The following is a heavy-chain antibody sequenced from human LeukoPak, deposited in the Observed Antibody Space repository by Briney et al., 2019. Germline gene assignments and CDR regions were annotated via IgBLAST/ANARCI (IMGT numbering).Heavy chain of an antibody. J-gene: IGHJ4*02. CDR1: GGSISRYY. CDR3: ARVYPYYFDY. CDR2: IYYSGST. Sequence: SETLSLTCTVSGGSISRYYWSWIRQPPGKGLEWIGYIYYSGSTNYNPSLKSRVTISVDTSKNQFSLKLSSVTAADTAVYYCARVYPYYFDYWGQGTLVTVSS. V-gene: IGHV4-59*08.